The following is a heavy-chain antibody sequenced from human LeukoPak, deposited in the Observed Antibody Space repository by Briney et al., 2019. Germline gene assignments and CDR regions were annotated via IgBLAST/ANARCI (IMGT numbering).Heavy chain of an antibody. CDR2: IYYSGST. CDR1: GGSISRSSYY. J-gene: IGHJ4*02. CDR3: ARDPKD. Sequence: SETLSLTCTVSGGSISRSSYYWGWIRQPPGKGLEWIGNIYYSGSTYYNPSLKSRVTMSVDTSKNQFSLKLSSVTAADTAVYYCARDPKDWGQGTLVTVSS. V-gene: IGHV4-39*07.